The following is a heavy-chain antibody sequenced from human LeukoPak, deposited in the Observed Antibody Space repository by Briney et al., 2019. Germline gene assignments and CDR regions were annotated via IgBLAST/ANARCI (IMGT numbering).Heavy chain of an antibody. D-gene: IGHD3-9*01. CDR3: ARDPRTLTYYDILTGYWGYYFDY. CDR2: INTNTGNP. Sequence: ASVKVSCKASGSTFTGYYMHWVRQAPGQGLEWMGWINTNTGNPTYAQGFTGRFVFSLDTSVSTAYLQISSLKAEDTAVYYCARDPRTLTYYDILTGYWGYYFDYWGQGTLVTVSS. CDR1: GSTFTGYY. J-gene: IGHJ4*02. V-gene: IGHV7-4-1*02.